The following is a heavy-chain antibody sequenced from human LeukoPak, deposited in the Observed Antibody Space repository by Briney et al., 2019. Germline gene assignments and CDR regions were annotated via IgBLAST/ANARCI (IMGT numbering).Heavy chain of an antibody. CDR1: GFTFSSYG. Sequence: GGSLRLSCAASGFTFSSYGMQWVRQAPGKGLEWAAFIRYDGSNKYYAASVKGRFTISRDNSKSTLYLQMNSLRAEDTAVYYCAKVDENYSSSTYFDYWGQGTLVTVSS. V-gene: IGHV3-30*02. D-gene: IGHD6-6*01. J-gene: IGHJ4*02. CDR2: IRYDGSNK. CDR3: AKVDENYSSSTYFDY.